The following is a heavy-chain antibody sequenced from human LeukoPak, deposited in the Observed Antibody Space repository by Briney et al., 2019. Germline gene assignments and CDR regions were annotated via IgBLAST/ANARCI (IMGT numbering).Heavy chain of an antibody. CDR3: AKDLGRGSSFYNYYYGMDV. V-gene: IGHV3-30*18. CDR2: ISNDGINK. J-gene: IGHJ6*02. CDR1: GFTFSDNG. D-gene: IGHD2-15*01. Sequence: PGRSLRLSCEATGFTFSDNGIHWVRQAPGEGLEWVAAISNDGINKYYADSVKGRFTISRENSKNTMDLQMTTLRPEDTAVYYCAKDLGRGSSFYNYYYGMDVWGQGTTVTVSS.